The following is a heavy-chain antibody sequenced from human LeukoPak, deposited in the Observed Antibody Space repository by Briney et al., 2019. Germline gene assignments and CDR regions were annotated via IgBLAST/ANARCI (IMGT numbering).Heavy chain of an antibody. V-gene: IGHV1-46*01. J-gene: IGHJ3*02. D-gene: IGHD2-21*02. CDR3: AREASCCGDCYSVGGAFDI. Sequence: GASMKGSCKACGYTFIRHYMHWVRQALGQGLEWIGIINTSGGSTRYAQKFHGRITMTRDTSPSTVYTELNSLRFDDTAVYYCAREASCCGDCYSVGGAFDIWGQGTMVTVSS. CDR1: GYTFIRHY. CDR2: INTSGGST.